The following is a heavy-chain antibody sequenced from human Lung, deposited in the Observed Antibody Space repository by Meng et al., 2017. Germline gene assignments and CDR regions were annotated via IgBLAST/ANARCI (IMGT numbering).Heavy chain of an antibody. V-gene: IGHV1-2*06. CDR3: ARDEDISAAGKLFGDY. Sequence: HVLLAQSGVEEKDPGPSEQASFKPSGYNFPDYYIRCVRLAPGQGPEGMGHIDPKSGDTRYAQKFQGRVTMTGDTSIGTAYMELTGLRSDDTALYYCARDEDISAAGKLFGDYWGQGTLVTVFS. J-gene: IGHJ4*02. CDR2: IDPKSGDT. D-gene: IGHD6-13*01. CDR1: GYNFPDYY.